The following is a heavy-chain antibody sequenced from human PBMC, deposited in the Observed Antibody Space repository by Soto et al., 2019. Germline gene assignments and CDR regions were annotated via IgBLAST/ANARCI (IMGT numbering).Heavy chain of an antibody. CDR3: ANNCYDSNRYSVLYYFAD. CDR2: ISGSGGST. D-gene: IGHD3-22*01. Sequence: GGSLRLSCAASGFTFSSYAMSWVRQAPGKGLEWVSAISGSGGSTYYADSVKGRFTISRDNSKNTLYLQMNSLRAEDTAVYYRANNCYDSNRYSVLYYFADVGQGTRASVSS. J-gene: IGHJ4*02. CDR1: GFTFSSYA. V-gene: IGHV3-23*01.